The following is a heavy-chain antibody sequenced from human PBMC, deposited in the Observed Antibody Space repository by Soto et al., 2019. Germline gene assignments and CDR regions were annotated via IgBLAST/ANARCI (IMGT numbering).Heavy chain of an antibody. CDR2: TYYRSRWYN. CDR1: GDSVSSNSAA. J-gene: IGHJ4*02. V-gene: IGHV6-1*01. D-gene: IGHD6-19*01. CDR3: ARGGFGVAVANVDS. Sequence: QVQLQQSGPGLVKPSQTLSLTCAISGDSVSSNSAAWNWIRQSPSRGLEWLGRTYYRSRWYNDYAVSVKSRMTVNTDTSRNQFYLQLNSVTPEDTAVYYCARGGFGVAVANVDSWGQGTLVTVSS.